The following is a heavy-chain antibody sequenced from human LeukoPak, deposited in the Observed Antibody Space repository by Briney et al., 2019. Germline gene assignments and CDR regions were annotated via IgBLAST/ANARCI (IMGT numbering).Heavy chain of an antibody. D-gene: IGHD6-19*01. CDR2: IYPGDSDT. CDR3: ARAVAGLDPNFDY. CDR1: GYSFTSYW. J-gene: IGHJ4*02. V-gene: IGHV5-51*01. Sequence: GESLKISCQGSGYSFTSYWIGWVRQLPGKGLEWMGIIYPGDSDTRYSPSFQGQVTISADKSISTAYLQWSSLKASDTAMYYCARAVAGLDPNFDYWGQGTLVTVSS.